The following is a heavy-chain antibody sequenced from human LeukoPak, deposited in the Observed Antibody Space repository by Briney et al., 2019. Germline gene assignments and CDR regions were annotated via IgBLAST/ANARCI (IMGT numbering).Heavy chain of an antibody. Sequence: GGSLRLSCAASGFTFSSYAMHWVRQAPGKGLEYVSAISSNGGSTYYANSVKGRLTISRDNSKNTLYLQMGSLRAEDMAVYYCAREPRRSGYYDYWGQGTLVTVSS. D-gene: IGHD3-22*01. CDR1: GFTFSSYA. CDR3: AREPRRSGYYDY. V-gene: IGHV3-64*01. CDR2: ISSNGGST. J-gene: IGHJ4*02.